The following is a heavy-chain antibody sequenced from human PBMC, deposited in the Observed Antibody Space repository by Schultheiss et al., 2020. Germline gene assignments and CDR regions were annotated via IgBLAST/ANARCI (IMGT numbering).Heavy chain of an antibody. Sequence: GESLKISCAASGFTFSSYAMSWVRQAPGKGLEWVSAISGSGGSTYYADSVKGRFTISRDNSKNTLYLQMNSLRAEDTAIYYCARDQPDYEYEYYMDAWGKGTAVTVSS. CDR2: ISGSGGST. J-gene: IGHJ6*03. CDR1: GFTFSSYA. V-gene: IGHV3-23*01. D-gene: IGHD3-22*01. CDR3: ARDQPDYEYEYYMDA.